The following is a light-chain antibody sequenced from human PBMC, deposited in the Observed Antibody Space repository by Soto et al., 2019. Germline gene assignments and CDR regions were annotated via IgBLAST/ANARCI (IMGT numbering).Light chain of an antibody. V-gene: IGKV3-15*01. J-gene: IGKJ4*01. CDR2: DAS. CDR1: QTIYNN. CDR3: QQYNNWPLLT. Sequence: EIVMTQSPANLSVSSGDRATLSCRASQTIYNNVAWYQQRPGQAPRLLIYDASTRATSVPARFSGSGYGTDFTLTISSLQSEDFAVYYCQQYNNWPLLTFGGGPKVDIK.